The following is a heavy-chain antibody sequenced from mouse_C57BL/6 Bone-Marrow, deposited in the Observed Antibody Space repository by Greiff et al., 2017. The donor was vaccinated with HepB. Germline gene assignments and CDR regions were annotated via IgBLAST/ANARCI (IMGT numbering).Heavy chain of an antibody. Sequence: VQLQQSGPGLVQPSQSLSITCTVSGFSLTSYGVHWVRQSPGKGLEWLGVIWSGGSTDYNAAFLSRLSISKDNSKSQVFFKMNSLQADDTAIYYCARSEEGNYVRDYDAMDDWGQGTSVTVSS. CDR1: GFSLTSYG. V-gene: IGHV2-2*01. J-gene: IGHJ4*01. D-gene: IGHD2-1*01. CDR3: ARSEEGNYVRDYDAMDD. CDR2: IWSGGST.